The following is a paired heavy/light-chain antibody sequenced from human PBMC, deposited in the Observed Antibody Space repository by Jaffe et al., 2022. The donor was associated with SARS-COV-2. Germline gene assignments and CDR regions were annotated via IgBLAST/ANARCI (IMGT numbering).Heavy chain of an antibody. D-gene: IGHD7-27*01. V-gene: IGHV3-21*06. CDR3: ARSEYTRSADWGV. J-gene: IGHJ6*02. CDR1: GFTFSRHS. CDR2: ISSTGDNT. Sequence: EVQLVESGGGLVKPGGSLRLSCEVSGFTFSRHSMNWVRQAPGKGLEWVSSISSTGDNTNYADSVKGRFTISRDNAKNSLYLQMSSLTVEDTAVYYCARSEYTRSADWGVWGQGTTVSVSS.
Light chain of an antibody. CDR3: VAWDGSLNGYV. V-gene: IGLV1-44*01. CDR2: SNN. J-gene: IGLJ1*01. CDR1: SSNIGSYN. Sequence: QSVLTQPPSASGTPGQRVTISCSGSSSNIGSYNVNWYQQVPGRAPKFLIYSNNQRPSGVPDRFSASKSGTSASLAISGLQSDDEADYYCVAWDGSLNGYVMGTGTKVTVL.